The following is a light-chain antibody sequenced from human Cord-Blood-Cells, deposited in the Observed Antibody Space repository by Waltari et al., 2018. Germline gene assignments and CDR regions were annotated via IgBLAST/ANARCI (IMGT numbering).Light chain of an antibody. V-gene: IGLV2-11*01. J-gene: IGLJ2*01. CDR1: SSDVGGYNY. CDR2: DVS. Sequence: QSALTQPRSVSGSPGQSVTISCTGTSSDVGGYNYVSWSQQPPGKPPKLMIYDVSKRPSGVPDRFSGSKSGNTASLTISGLQAEDEADYYCCSYAGSYTLVFGGGTKLTVL. CDR3: CSYAGSYTLV.